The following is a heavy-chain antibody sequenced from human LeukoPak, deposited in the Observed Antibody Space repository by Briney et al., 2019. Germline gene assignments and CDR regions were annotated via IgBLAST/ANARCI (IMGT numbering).Heavy chain of an antibody. V-gene: IGHV3-7*01. CDR1: GSFTFSNYW. CDR3: EVYSA. CDR2: INQDGSRI. D-gene: IGHD4-11*01. J-gene: IGHJ1*01. Sequence: GGSLRLSCAASGSFTFSNYWMNWLRQAPGKGLEWVANINQDGSRIYYVDSVEGRFTISRHNAKNSLYLQMNSLRAGDTAVYYCEVYSAWGQGTLVTVSS.